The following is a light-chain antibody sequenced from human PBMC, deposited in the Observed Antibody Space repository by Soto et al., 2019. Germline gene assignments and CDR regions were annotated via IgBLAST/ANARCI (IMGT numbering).Light chain of an antibody. Sequence: ERMLTQSPATLSLSTGERATRYCMASQSVIRYLAWYQQRPGQAPRLLIYDASYRATGIPARFSGSGSGTDFTLTISSLEPEDFAVYYCQLYSTSLFTFDQGTLLEI. J-gene: IGKJ5*01. CDR1: QSVIRY. CDR2: DAS. CDR3: QLYSTSLFT. V-gene: IGKV3-11*01.